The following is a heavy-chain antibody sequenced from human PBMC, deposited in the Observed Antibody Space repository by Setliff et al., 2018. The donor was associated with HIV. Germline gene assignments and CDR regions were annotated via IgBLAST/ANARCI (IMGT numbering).Heavy chain of an antibody. J-gene: IGHJ4*02. D-gene: IGHD3-16*02. CDR3: ARVRLAYNDLTPPRYTHALGY. Sequence: PGESLKISCAVSGFTVSSGYMSWVRQAPGKGLEWVAVIWYDGTNEYYLGSVKGRFTISRAISKNVVYLQMSSLRGDDTALYYCARVRLAYNDLTPPRYTHALGYWGQGTLVTVSS. V-gene: IGHV3-33*08. CDR2: IWYDGTNE. CDR1: GFTVSSGY.